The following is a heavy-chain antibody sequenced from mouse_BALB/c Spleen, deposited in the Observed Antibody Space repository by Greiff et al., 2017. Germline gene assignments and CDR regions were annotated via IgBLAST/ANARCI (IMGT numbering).Heavy chain of an antibody. CDR2: IYPYNGGT. CDR1: GYTFTDYN. D-gene: IGHD2-4*01. J-gene: IGHJ1*01. V-gene: IGHV1S29*02. CDR3: AREGGYDYDFDV. Sequence: EVKLVESGPELVKPGASVKISCKASGYTFTDYNMHWVKQSHGKSLEWIGYIYPYNGGTGYNQKFKSKATLTVDNSSSTAYMELRSLTSEDSAVYYCAREGGYDYDFDVWGAGTTVTVSS.